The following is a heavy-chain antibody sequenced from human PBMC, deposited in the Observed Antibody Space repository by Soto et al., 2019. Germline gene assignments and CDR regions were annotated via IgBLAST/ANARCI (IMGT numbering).Heavy chain of an antibody. CDR3: ARDRDSSGWYVYYYGMDV. CDR2: ISAYNGNT. CDR1: GYTFTSYG. Sequence: GASVKVSCKASGYTFTSYGMSWVRQATGQGLEWMGWISAYNGNTNYAQKLQGRVTMTTDTSTSTAYMELRGLRSDDTAVYYCARDRDSSGWYVYYYGMDVWGQGTMVTVSS. D-gene: IGHD6-19*01. V-gene: IGHV1-18*01. J-gene: IGHJ6*02.